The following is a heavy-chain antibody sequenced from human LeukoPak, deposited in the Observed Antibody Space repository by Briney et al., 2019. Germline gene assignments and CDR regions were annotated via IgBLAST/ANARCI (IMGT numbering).Heavy chain of an antibody. V-gene: IGHV4-34*01. J-gene: IGHJ4*02. CDR1: SGSFSGYY. CDR2: INDSGSV. Sequence: SETLSLTCAVYSGSFSGYYWSWIRQPPGKGLEWIGEINDSGSVNCNPSLKNRVTLPVDTSKNQFSLRLSSVAAADTAVYYCARRLVDSGASQVSDDWGQGTLVSVSS. D-gene: IGHD2-15*01. CDR3: ARRLVDSGASQVSDD.